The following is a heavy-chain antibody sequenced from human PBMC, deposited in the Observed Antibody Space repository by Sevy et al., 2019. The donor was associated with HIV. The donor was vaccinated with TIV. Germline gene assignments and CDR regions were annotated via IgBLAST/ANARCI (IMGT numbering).Heavy chain of an antibody. V-gene: IGHV3-11*01. CDR3: VGRRYSPAYSWSYHFDY. CDR2: ISVSSSAK. D-gene: IGHD3-16*01. J-gene: IGHJ4*02. CDR1: GFDFSDYY. Sequence: GGYLRLSCAASGFDFSDYYMNWIRQTPGKGLEWISYISVSSSAKYYTDSVKGRFAISRDNARNSLYLQMNSLRVEDTALYFCVGRRYSPAYSWSYHFDYWGQGALVTVSS.